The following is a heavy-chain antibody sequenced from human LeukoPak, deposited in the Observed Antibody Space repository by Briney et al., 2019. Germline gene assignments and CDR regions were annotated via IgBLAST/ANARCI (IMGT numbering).Heavy chain of an antibody. Sequence: ASVKVSCKASGYSFTDYYIHWVRQAPGQGLEWMGWINPNSGGTNYAQKFQGRVTMTRDTSISTAYMELSRLKSDDTAVYYCARTGVVIELSYMDVWGKGTTITVSS. D-gene: IGHD3-3*01. CDR1: GYSFTDYY. J-gene: IGHJ6*03. V-gene: IGHV1-2*02. CDR3: ARTGVVIELSYMDV. CDR2: INPNSGGT.